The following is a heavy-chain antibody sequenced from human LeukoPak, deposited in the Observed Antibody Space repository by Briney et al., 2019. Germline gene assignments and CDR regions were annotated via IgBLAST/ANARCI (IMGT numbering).Heavy chain of an antibody. D-gene: IGHD6-19*01. J-gene: IGHJ4*02. CDR1: GGFIRSSTYY. CDR3: ARHAGSGWSIDY. V-gene: IGHV4-39*01. CDR2: IYYSGNT. Sequence: NPSGTLSLTCTVSGGFIRSSTYYWGWIRQSPGRGLEWIGSIYYSGNTSYNASLKSRVTILVDTSKHQFYLKVSSVTAAETAVYYCARHAGSGWSIDYWGQGTLVTVSS.